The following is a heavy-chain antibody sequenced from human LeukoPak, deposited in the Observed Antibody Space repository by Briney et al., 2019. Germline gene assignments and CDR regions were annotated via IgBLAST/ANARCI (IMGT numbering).Heavy chain of an antibody. V-gene: IGHV3-23*01. D-gene: IGHD2-21*02. Sequence: GGSLRLSCAASGFTFSSYAMSWVRQAPGKGLEWVSAISGSGVSTYYADSVKGRFTISRDNSKNTLYLQINSLRAEDTAVYYCAKDSLAVTAISFFDYWGQGTLVTVS. CDR3: AKDSLAVTAISFFDY. CDR2: ISGSGVST. CDR1: GFTFSSYA. J-gene: IGHJ4*02.